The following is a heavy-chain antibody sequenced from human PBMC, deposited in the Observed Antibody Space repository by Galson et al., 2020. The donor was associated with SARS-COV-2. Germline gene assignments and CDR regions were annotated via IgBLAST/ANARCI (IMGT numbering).Heavy chain of an antibody. V-gene: IGHV3-23*01. D-gene: IGHD3-22*01. J-gene: IGHJ5*02. Sequence: GGSPRLSCAAPGFTFSSYAMSWVRQAPGKGLEWVSVISGTGASTYYADSVKGRFTISRDNSRSTLYLQMNSLRVEDTAVYYCAKGSSGYYYDNWFDPWGQGTLVTVSS. CDR3: AKGSSGYYYDNWFDP. CDR2: ISGTGAST. CDR1: GFTFSSYA.